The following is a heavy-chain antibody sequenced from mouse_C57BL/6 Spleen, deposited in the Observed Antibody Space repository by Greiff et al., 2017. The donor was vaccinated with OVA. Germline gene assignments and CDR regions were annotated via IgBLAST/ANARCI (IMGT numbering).Heavy chain of an antibody. CDR1: GYTFTDYS. CDR2: INPKNGGT. V-gene: IGHV1-26*01. CDR3: ARSPAY. Sequence: VQLKQSGPELVKPGASVKISCKASGYTFTDYSMNWVQQGPGKSLEWIGDINPKNGGTSYNQKFKGKATLTIDKATSTSFMELRSLTSEDSAVYYCARSPAYWGQGTLVTVSA. J-gene: IGHJ3*01.